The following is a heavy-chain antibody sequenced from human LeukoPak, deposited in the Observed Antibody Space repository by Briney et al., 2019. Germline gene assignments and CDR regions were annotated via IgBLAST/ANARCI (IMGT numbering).Heavy chain of an antibody. CDR3: ARGIPDYYDSSGYYNFDY. D-gene: IGHD3-22*01. V-gene: IGHV1-69*13. CDR2: IIPIFGTA. J-gene: IGHJ4*02. CDR1: GGTFSSYA. Sequence: GASVKVSCKASGGTFSSYAISWVRQAPGQGLEWMGGIIPIFGTANYAQKFQGRATITADESTSTAYMELSSLRSEDTAVYYCARGIPDYYDSSGYYNFDYWGQGTLVTVSS.